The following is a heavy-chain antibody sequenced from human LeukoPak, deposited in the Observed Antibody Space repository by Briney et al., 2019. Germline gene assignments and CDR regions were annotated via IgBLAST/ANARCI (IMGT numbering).Heavy chain of an antibody. CDR3: ARQSRGYDILTGKYHRGYYSYYMDV. J-gene: IGHJ6*03. D-gene: IGHD3-9*01. V-gene: IGHV3-7*01. CDR1: GFTFSSYG. Sequence: GGSLRLSCAASGFTFSSYGMSWVRQAPGKGLEWVGKIKEDGSEKNYVESVKGRVTISRDTAKNSLYMQMNSLRAEDTAVYYCARQSRGYDILTGKYHRGYYSYYMDVWGKGTTVTVSS. CDR2: IKEDGSEK.